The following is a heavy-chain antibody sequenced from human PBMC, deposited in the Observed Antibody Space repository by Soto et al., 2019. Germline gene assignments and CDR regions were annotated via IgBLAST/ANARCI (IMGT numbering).Heavy chain of an antibody. Sequence: QVQLVQSGAEVKKPGASVKVSCKTSGYTFTSYAISWVRQAPGQGLEWMGWISAYNGNTKYAQKLQGRVTMTTDTSTSTAYMDLMSLRSDDTAVYYWARDHGGGITFEGGQGTQVTGSS. D-gene: IGHD3-16*01. J-gene: IGHJ4*02. CDR1: GYTFTSYA. CDR2: ISAYNGNT. V-gene: IGHV1-18*01. CDR3: ARDHGGGITFE.